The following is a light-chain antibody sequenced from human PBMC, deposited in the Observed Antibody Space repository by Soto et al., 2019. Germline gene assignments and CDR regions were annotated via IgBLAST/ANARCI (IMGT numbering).Light chain of an antibody. Sequence: EIVLTQSPATRSLSPGEIATPSGRAIQSVSGYLPWYQQKPGQAPRLPIYDPSNRATGIPARFSGRGSGTDFTLTISSLEPEDFAVYYCQQRSNWPSLTFGGGTKVEMK. CDR2: DPS. J-gene: IGKJ4*01. CDR3: QQRSNWPSLT. CDR1: QSVSGY. V-gene: IGKV3-11*01.